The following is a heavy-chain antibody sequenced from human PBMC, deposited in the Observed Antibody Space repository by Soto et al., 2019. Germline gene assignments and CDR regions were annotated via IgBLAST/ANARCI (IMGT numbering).Heavy chain of an antibody. J-gene: IGHJ3*02. CDR1: GFTFSNAW. CDR2: IKSKTDGGTT. D-gene: IGHD4-4*01. CDR3: AREDAYRGGDAFQI. V-gene: IGHV3-15*07. Sequence: GGSLRLSCAASGFTFSNAWMNWVRQAPGKGLEWVGRIKSKTDGGTTDYAAPVKGRFTISRDDSKNTLYLQMNSLKTEDTAVYYWAREDAYRGGDAFQIWGQGTMVT.